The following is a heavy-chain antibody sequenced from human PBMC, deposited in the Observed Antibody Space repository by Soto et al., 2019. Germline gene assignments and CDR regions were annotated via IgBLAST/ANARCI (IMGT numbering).Heavy chain of an antibody. V-gene: IGHV3-23*01. CDR1: GFTFSSYA. J-gene: IGHJ4*02. CDR2: ISGSGIST. D-gene: IGHD6-13*01. Sequence: EVQLLESGGGLVQPGGSLRLSCAASGFTFSSYAMSWVRQAPGKGLEWVSAISGSGISTYYADSVKGRFTISKDNSKNTLYLQMNSLRAADTVVYYCAKEQKDSSSWSELNYWGQGTLVTFSA. CDR3: AKEQKDSSSWSELNY.